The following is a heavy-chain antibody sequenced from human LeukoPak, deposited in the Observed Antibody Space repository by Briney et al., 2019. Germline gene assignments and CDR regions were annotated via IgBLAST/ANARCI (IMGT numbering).Heavy chain of an antibody. J-gene: IGHJ5*02. CDR2: IYTSGST. CDR3: ARDGGIAAAGYNWFDP. CDR1: GGSISSYY. D-gene: IGHD6-13*01. V-gene: IGHV4-4*07. Sequence: SETLSLTCTVSGGSISSYYWSWIRQPAGKGLEWIGRIYTSGSTNYNPSLKSRATMSVDTSKNQFSLKLSSVTAADTAVYYCARDGGIAAAGYNWFDPWGQGTLVTVSS.